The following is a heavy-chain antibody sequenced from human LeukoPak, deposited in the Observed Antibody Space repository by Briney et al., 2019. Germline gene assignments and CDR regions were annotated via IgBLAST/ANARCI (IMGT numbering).Heavy chain of an antibody. D-gene: IGHD3-22*01. Sequence: PGGSLRLSCAASGFTFSSYSMNWVRQAPGKGLEWVSSISSSSSYTYYADSVKGRFTISRDNAKNSLYLQMNSLRAEDTAVYYCARFRDGEEMIVVATPFDYWGQGTLVTVSS. CDR1: GFTFSSYS. CDR2: ISSSSSYT. J-gene: IGHJ4*02. V-gene: IGHV3-21*01. CDR3: ARFRDGEEMIVVATPFDY.